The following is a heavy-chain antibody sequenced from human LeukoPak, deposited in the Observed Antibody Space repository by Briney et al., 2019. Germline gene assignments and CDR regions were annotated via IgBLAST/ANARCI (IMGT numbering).Heavy chain of an antibody. CDR2: IYSGGST. J-gene: IGHJ4*02. Sequence: PGGSLRLSCAASGFTVSSKDMSWVRQAPGKGLEWVSVIYSGGSTYYADSVKGRFTISRDNSKNTLYLQMNSLRAEDTAVYYCAKVLYPNYYDSSGYYYSFDYWGQGTLVTVSS. CDR1: GFTVSSKD. D-gene: IGHD3-22*01. V-gene: IGHV3-66*01. CDR3: AKVLYPNYYDSSGYYYSFDY.